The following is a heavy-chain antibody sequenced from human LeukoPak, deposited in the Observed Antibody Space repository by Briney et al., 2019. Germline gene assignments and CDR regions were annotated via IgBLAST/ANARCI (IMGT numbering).Heavy chain of an antibody. V-gene: IGHV4-59*01. J-gene: IGHJ4*02. CDR3: ARADYYASESYYERYFDY. CDR1: GGSISTFY. Sequence: SETLSLTCTVSGGSISTFYWSWLRQPPGKGLEWIGYIYYTGRTNYNPSLKSRVTISVDTSKNLFSLKLSSVTAADTAVYYCARADYYASESYYERYFDYWGQGTLVTVSS. CDR2: IYYTGRT. D-gene: IGHD3-10*01.